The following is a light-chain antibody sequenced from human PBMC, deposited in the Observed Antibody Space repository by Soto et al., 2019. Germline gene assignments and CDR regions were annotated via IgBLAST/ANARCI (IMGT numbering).Light chain of an antibody. CDR1: SSDVGGYNS. J-gene: IGLJ1*01. V-gene: IGLV2-11*01. Sequence: QSALTQPRSVSGSPGQSVTISCTGTSSDVGGYNSVSWFQQYPGKAPRLMIYDVTKRPSGVPDRFSGSKSGNTASLTISGLQAEDEADFYCSSYAGGYTYVFGTGTKVTVL. CDR3: SSYAGGYTYV. CDR2: DVT.